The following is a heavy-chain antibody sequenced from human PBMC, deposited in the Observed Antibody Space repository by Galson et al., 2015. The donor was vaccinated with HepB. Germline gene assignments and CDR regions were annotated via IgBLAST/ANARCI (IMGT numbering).Heavy chain of an antibody. D-gene: IGHD3-9*01. CDR2: IYYSGST. J-gene: IGHJ4*02. V-gene: IGHV4-31*03. CDR3: ARSSDIYPKTYYFDY. CDR1: GGSISSGGYY. Sequence: TLSLTCTVSGGSISSGGYYWSWIRQHPGKGLEWIGYIYYSGSTYYNPSLKSRVTISVDTSKNQFSLKLSSVTAADTAVYYCARSSDIYPKTYYFDYWGQGTLVTVSS.